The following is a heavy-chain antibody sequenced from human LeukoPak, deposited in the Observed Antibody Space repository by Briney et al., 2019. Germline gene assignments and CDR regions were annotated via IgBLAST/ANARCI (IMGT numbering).Heavy chain of an antibody. D-gene: IGHD3-22*01. CDR1: GFTFSSYW. Sequence: GGSLRLSCAASGFTFSSYWMHWVRQAPGKGLVWVSRINSDGSSTSYADSVKGRFTISRDNAKNTLYLQMNSLRAEDTAVYYCAKLPYYYDSGGSFDYWGQGTLVTVSS. V-gene: IGHV3-74*01. J-gene: IGHJ4*02. CDR3: AKLPYYYDSGGSFDY. CDR2: INSDGSST.